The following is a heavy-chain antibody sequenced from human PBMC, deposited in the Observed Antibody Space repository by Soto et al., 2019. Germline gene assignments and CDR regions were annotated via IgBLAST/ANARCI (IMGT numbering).Heavy chain of an antibody. CDR3: ARGQYGGNSGKDY. CDR1: GGSISSYY. J-gene: IGHJ4*02. Sequence: PSETLSLTCTVSGGSISSYYWSWIRQPPGKGLEWIGYIYYSGSTNYNPSLKSRVTISVDTSKNQFSLKLSSVTAADTAVYYCARGQYGGNSGKDYWGPGTLVTVSS. V-gene: IGHV4-59*01. CDR2: IYYSGST. D-gene: IGHD2-21*02.